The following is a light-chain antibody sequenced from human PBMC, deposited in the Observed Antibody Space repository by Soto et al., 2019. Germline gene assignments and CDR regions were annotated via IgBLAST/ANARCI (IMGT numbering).Light chain of an antibody. CDR2: KAS. V-gene: IGKV1-5*03. CDR3: QHYNSYSEA. Sequence: DIQMTQSPSTLSGSVGDRVTMTFLASHTITSWLAWYQQKPGKAPKLLIYKASTLQSGVPSRFSGSGSGTEFTLTISSLQPDDFATYYCQHYNSYSEAFGQGTKVDI. CDR1: HTITSW. J-gene: IGKJ1*01.